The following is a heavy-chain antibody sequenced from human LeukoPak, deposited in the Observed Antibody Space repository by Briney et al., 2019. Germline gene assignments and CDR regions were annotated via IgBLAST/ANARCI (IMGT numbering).Heavy chain of an antibody. CDR2: ISYDGSNK. CDR3: AKEGSNGDFDY. D-gene: IGHD1-26*01. CDR1: GFTFSSYD. V-gene: IGHV3-30*18. J-gene: IGHJ4*02. Sequence: PGGSLRLSCAASGFTFSSYDMHWVRQAPGEGLEWVTVISYDGSNKYYGDSVKGRFTISRDNSKNTLYLKMNSLRAVDTAVYYCAKEGSNGDFDYWGQGTLVTVSS.